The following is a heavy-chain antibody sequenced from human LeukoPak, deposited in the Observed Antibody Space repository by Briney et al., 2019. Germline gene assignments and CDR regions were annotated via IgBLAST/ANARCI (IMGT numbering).Heavy chain of an antibody. J-gene: IGHJ4*02. CDR1: GFTFSNYG. D-gene: IGHD2-15*01. Sequence: PGGSLRLSCAASGFTFSNYGMHWVRQAPGKGLEWVVVISHDGSNNNYADSVKGRFTISRDNSKNTLYLQMNSLRPEVTAVYYCAKVRVGTAHFDYWGQGTLVTVSS. CDR2: ISHDGSNN. CDR3: AKVRVGTAHFDY. V-gene: IGHV3-30*18.